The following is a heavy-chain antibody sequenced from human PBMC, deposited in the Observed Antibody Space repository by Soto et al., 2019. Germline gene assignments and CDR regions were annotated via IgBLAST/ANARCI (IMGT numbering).Heavy chain of an antibody. Sequence: LSSNLSLTCAPSGGSISTGGYAWSWIRHPPGKGLECIGSIYHSWSTYYNPSLKSRVTISVDRSKNQFSLKLSSLTAADTAVYYCAREGATNPLDYWGQRTLVTISS. CDR2: IYHSWST. D-gene: IGHD1-26*01. CDR1: GGSISTGGYA. CDR3: AREGATNPLDY. J-gene: IGHJ4*02. V-gene: IGHV4-30-2*01.